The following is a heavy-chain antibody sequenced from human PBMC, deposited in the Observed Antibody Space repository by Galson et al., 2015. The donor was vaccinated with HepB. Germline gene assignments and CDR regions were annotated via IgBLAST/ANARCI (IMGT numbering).Heavy chain of an antibody. CDR2: IDWDDDK. V-gene: IGHV2-70*01. J-gene: IGHJ4*02. CDR1: GFSLSTSGMC. D-gene: IGHD1-26*01. CDR3: ARIQVAVGATTDYFDY. Sequence: PALVKPTQPLTLTCTFSGFSLSTSGMCVSWIRQPPGKALEWLALIDWDDDKYYSTSLKTRLTISKDTSKNQVVLTMTIMDPVDTATYYCARIQVAVGATTDYFDYWGQGTLVTVSS.